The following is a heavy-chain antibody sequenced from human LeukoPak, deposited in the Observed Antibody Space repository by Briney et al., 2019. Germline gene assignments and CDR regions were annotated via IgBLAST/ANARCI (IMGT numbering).Heavy chain of an antibody. CDR2: IYSGGTT. CDR1: GFSVSSNF. V-gene: IGHV3-53*01. CDR3: ARDGYGNNYMDV. D-gene: IGHD1/OR15-1a*01. J-gene: IGHJ6*03. Sequence: RGSLRLSCAASGFSVSSNFMSWIRQAPGKGLEWVSVIYSGGTTYYADSVKGRFTISRDNSKNTLSLQMNSLRAEDTAVYYCARDGYGNNYMDVWGKGTTVTVSS.